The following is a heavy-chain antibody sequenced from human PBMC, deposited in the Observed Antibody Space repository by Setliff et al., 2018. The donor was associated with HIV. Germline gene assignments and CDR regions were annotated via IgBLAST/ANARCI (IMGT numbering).Heavy chain of an antibody. J-gene: IGHJ5*01. CDR1: GASISSSSHH. CDR2: IHHGGST. D-gene: IGHD2-2*01. Sequence: SETLSLTCTVSGASISSSSHHWAWIRQPPGKGLEWIGEIHHGGSTNYMPSLKNRVTISVDTSKNQFSLTLRSLTAADTAVYYCARGAYRFDSWGQGNLVTVSS. CDR3: ARGAYRFDS. V-gene: IGHV4-39*07.